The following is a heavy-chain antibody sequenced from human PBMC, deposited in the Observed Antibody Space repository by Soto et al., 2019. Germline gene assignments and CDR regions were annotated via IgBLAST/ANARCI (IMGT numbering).Heavy chain of an antibody. J-gene: IGHJ6*03. CDR1: GFTFSSYG. CDR3: AREPIAVTPQYXYYYMAV. D-gene: IGHD4-17*01. V-gene: IGHV3-33*01. Sequence: GGSLRLSCAASGFTFSSYGMHWVRQAPGKGLEWVAVIWYDGSNKYYADSVKGRFTISRDNSKNTLYLQMNSLRAEDTAVYYCAREPIAVTPQYXYYYMAVWGKGTTVTVSS. CDR2: IWYDGSNK.